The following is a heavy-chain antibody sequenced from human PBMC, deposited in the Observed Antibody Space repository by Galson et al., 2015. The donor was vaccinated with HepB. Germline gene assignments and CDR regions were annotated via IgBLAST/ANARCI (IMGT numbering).Heavy chain of an antibody. Sequence: ETLSLTCTVSGGSISSSSYYWGWIRQPPGKGLEWIGEINHSGSTNYNPSLKSRVTISVDASKNQFSLKLSSVTAADTAVYYCAADYYDSSGHEGWFDPWGQGTLVTVSS. J-gene: IGHJ5*02. D-gene: IGHD3-22*01. CDR1: GGSISSSSYY. CDR3: AADYYDSSGHEGWFDP. CDR2: INHSGST. V-gene: IGHV4-39*07.